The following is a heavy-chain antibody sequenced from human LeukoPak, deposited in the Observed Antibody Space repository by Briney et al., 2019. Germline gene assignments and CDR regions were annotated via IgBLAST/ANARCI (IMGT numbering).Heavy chain of an antibody. CDR3: ARVGDHFHWNLDL. D-gene: IGHD3-3*02. CDR1: DFTVSTNY. Sequence: PGGSLRLSCVASDFTVSTNYMNWVREAPGKGLEWVSIIYSGGSTYYSDSVKGRFTISRDTSKNTLSLQMTSLRVDDTAVYFCARVGDHFHWNLDLWGRGTLVSVSS. J-gene: IGHJ2*01. V-gene: IGHV3-53*01. CDR2: IYSGGST.